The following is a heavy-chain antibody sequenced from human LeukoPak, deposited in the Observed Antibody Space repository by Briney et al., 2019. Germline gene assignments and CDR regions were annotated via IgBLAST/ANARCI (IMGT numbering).Heavy chain of an antibody. V-gene: IGHV4-38-2*02. Sequence: SETLSLTCTVSGYSISSGYYWGWIRQPPGKGLEWIGSIYHSGSAYYSPSLKSRVTISVDTSKNQFSLKLSSVTAADTAVYYCAREHYYDSSGSGLYWGQGTLVTVSS. D-gene: IGHD3-22*01. J-gene: IGHJ4*02. CDR3: AREHYYDSSGSGLY. CDR2: IYHSGSA. CDR1: GYSISSGYY.